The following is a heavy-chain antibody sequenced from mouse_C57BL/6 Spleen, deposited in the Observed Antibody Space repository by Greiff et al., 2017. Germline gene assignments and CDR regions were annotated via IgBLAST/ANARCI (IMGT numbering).Heavy chain of an antibody. D-gene: IGHD4-1*01. CDR2: IRSKSNNYAT. CDR1: GFSFNTYA. CDR3: VRLGRECAY. V-gene: IGHV10-1*01. J-gene: IGHJ3*01. Sequence: EVMLVESGGGLVQPKGSLKLSCAASGFSFNTYAMNWVRQAPGKGLEWVARIRSKSNNYATYYAGSVKDRFTISRDDSESMLYLQMNNLKSEDTAMYYCVRLGRECAYWGQGTLVTVSA.